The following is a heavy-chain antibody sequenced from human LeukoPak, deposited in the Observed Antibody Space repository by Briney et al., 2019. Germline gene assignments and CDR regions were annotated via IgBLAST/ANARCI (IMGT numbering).Heavy chain of an antibody. CDR2: IKEDGSDK. J-gene: IGHJ6*02. Sequence: GGSLRLSCAASGFTFSRYWMTWVRQAPGKGLEWVAKIKEDGSDKYYVDSLKGRFTISKDNAKNSLYMQMNSLRAEETAVYYCARLYSYAMDVWGQGTTVTVSS. CDR3: ARLYSYAMDV. CDR1: GFTFSRYW. V-gene: IGHV3-7*01.